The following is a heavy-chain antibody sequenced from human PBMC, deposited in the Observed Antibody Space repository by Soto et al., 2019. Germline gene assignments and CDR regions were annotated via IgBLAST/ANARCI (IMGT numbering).Heavy chain of an antibody. CDR3: ARRPIYSGSYYIPGLRAFDP. CDR2: INHSGST. CDR1: GGSFSGYY. Sequence: SETLSLTCAVYGGSFSGYYWSWIRQPPGKGLEWIGEINHSGSTNYNPSLKSRVTISVDTSKSQFSLKLSSVTAADTAVYYCARRPIYSGSYYIPGLRAFDPWGQGTLVTVSS. D-gene: IGHD1-26*01. V-gene: IGHV4-34*01. J-gene: IGHJ5*02.